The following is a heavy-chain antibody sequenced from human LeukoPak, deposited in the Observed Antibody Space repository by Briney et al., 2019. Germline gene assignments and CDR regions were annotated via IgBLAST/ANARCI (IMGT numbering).Heavy chain of an antibody. CDR1: GFTFSSYA. V-gene: IGHV3-30*04. J-gene: IGHJ4*02. Sequence: GGSLRPSCAASGFTFSSYAMHWVRQAPGKGLEWVAVISYDGSSKYYADSVKGRFTISRDNSKNTLYLQMNSLRAEDTAVYYCARDGDYYDSSGYYYYFDYWGQGTLITVSS. CDR3: ARDGDYYDSSGYYYYFDY. CDR2: ISYDGSSK. D-gene: IGHD3-22*01.